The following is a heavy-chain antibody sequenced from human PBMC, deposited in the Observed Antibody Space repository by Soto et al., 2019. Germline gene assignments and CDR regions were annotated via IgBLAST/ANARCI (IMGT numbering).Heavy chain of an antibody. CDR1: GYTFTSYD. J-gene: IGHJ4*02. CDR2: INAGNGNT. Sequence: ASVKVSCKASGYTFTSYDINWVRQAPGQRLEWMGWINAGNGNTKYSQKFQGRVTITRDTSASTAYMELSSLRSEDTAVYYCAREWELSPKDWGQGTLVTVSS. CDR3: AREWELSPKD. V-gene: IGHV1-3*01. D-gene: IGHD1-26*01.